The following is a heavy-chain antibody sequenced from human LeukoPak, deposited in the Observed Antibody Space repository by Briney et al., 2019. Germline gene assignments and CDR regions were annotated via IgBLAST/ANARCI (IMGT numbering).Heavy chain of an antibody. V-gene: IGHV1-2*02. CDR3: ARGAKEKLELRYYYYYYGMDV. Sequence: ASVNLSCTASGYTFTGYYMHWVRQAPGQGLEWMGWINPNSGGTNYAQKFQGRVTMTRDTSISTAYMELSRRRSDDTAVYYCARGAKEKLELRYYYYYYGMDVWGQGTTVTVS. CDR1: GYTFTGYY. J-gene: IGHJ6*02. CDR2: INPNSGGT. D-gene: IGHD1-7*01.